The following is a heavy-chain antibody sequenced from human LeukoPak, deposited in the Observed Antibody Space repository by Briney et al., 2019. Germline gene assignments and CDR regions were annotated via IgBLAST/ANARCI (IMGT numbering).Heavy chain of an antibody. CDR2: INPNSGGT. CDR1: GYTFTGYY. D-gene: IGHD2-15*01. CDR3: ARDEGDDEFCSGNTCYNWFDP. V-gene: IGHV1-2*04. Sequence: GASVKVSCKASGYTFTGYYIHWVRQAPGQGLKWMGWINPNSGGTNYAQNFQGWVTMTRDTSTSTAYMELNRLRSDDTAVYYCARDEGDDEFCSGNTCYNWFDPWGQGTLVTVSS. J-gene: IGHJ5*02.